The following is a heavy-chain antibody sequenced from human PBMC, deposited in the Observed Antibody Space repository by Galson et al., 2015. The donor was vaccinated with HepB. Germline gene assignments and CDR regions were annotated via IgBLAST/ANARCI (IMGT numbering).Heavy chain of an antibody. CDR2: ISISSSSSTI. D-gene: IGHD1-26*01. CDR1: GFTFTSYS. J-gene: IGHJ4*02. V-gene: IGHV3-48*02. CDR3: VRGAYTGSYWGEDSYDY. Sequence: SLRLSCAASGFTFTSYSMNWVRRAPGKGLEWVSYISISSSSSTIHYADSVKGRFTISRDIAKNSLYLQMNSLRDEDTAVYYCVRGAYTGSYWGEDSYDYWGQGALVTVSS.